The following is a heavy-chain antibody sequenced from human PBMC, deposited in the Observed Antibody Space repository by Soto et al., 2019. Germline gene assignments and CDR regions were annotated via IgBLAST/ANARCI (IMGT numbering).Heavy chain of an antibody. J-gene: IGHJ3*02. CDR3: ERKKGLVGAFAI. CDR2: IYPGDSDT. V-gene: IGHV5-51*01. CDR1: GYSFTSYW. Sequence: GESLKISCKGSGYSFTSYWIGWVRQMPGKGLEWMWIIYPGDSDTRYSPSFQGHVNISADKSISTDYLQWSSLKASDTAMYYRERKKGLVGAFAIWCQRTTVTVS. D-gene: IGHD6-6*01.